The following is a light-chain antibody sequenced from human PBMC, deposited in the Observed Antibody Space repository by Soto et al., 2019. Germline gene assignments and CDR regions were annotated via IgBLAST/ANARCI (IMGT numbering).Light chain of an antibody. CDR3: QQYAISPIT. CDR1: QRVNSNY. V-gene: IGKV3-20*01. CDR2: GAS. Sequence: EIVLTQSPGTLSLSPGERATLSCRTSQRVNSNYLAWYQQKPAQAPRLLIYGASNRATGIPDRFSGGGSGTDFTLTISRLEPADFAVYYCQQYAISPITFGQWTRLEIK. J-gene: IGKJ5*01.